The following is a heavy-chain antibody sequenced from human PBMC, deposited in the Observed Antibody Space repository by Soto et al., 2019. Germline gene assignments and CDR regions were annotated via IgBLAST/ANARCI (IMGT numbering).Heavy chain of an antibody. V-gene: IGHV3-21*01. CDR2: ISSSSINI. CDR1: GITFGSFS. Sequence: GGSLRLSCADSGITFGSFSMNWVRQAPGKGLEWVSSISSSSINIHYADSVKGRFTISRDNAKNSLYLQMNSLRAEDTAVYYCARLPGNWRQGTLVTVSS. J-gene: IGHJ4*02. CDR3: ARLPGN.